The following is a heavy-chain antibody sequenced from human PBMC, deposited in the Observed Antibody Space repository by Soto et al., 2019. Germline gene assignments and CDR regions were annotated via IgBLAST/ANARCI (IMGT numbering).Heavy chain of an antibody. CDR2: ISRYGDFT. V-gene: IGHV3-23*01. J-gene: IGHJ4*02. Sequence: EVQLLESGGDLIQPGGSLRLSCAASGFTFNIYAMTWVRQAPGKGLEWVSAISRYGDFTYYADSVEGRFTTSRDNSKSTLYLQMNSLRAEDTAVYYCAKDRYLDHDSRGYLFDNWGQGTLVTVSS. CDR1: GFTFNIYA. CDR3: AKDRYLDHDSRGYLFDN. D-gene: IGHD3-22*01.